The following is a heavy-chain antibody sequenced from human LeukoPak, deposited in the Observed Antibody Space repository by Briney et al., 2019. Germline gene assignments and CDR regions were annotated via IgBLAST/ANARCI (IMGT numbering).Heavy chain of an antibody. V-gene: IGHV3-30-3*01. Sequence: GRSLRLSCAASGFTFSSYAMHWVRQAPGKGLEWVAVISYDGSNKYYADSVKGRFTISRDNSKNTLYLQMNSLRAEDTAVYYCATSYKIQIDYWGQGTLVTVSS. CDR1: GFTFSSYA. D-gene: IGHD2-2*01. CDR2: ISYDGSNK. J-gene: IGHJ4*02. CDR3: ATSYKIQIDY.